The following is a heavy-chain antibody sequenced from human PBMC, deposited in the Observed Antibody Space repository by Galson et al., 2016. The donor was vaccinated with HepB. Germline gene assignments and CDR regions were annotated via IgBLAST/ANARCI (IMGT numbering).Heavy chain of an antibody. Sequence: SLRLSCAASGFTFSDHTIHWVRQAPGKGLEWVALILYDGSKKYYADSVKGRFTISRDNSKNTLELQMTSLRVEDTGVYYCARPLYYYYYYGMDVWGQGTTVTVSS. CDR3: ARPLYYYYYYGMDV. CDR2: ILYDGSKK. CDR1: GFTFSDHT. J-gene: IGHJ6*02. V-gene: IGHV3-30-3*01.